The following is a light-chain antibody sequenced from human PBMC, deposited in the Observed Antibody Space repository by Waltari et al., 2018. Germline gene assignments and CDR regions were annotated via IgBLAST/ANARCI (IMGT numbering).Light chain of an antibody. V-gene: IGKV3-20*01. J-gene: IGKJ1*01. CDR1: QGVSKY. CDR2: HAS. Sequence: SWRASQGVSKYLAWYQQRPYQAPRLRIYHASSSATGIPDRFSGSEFGTDFSLTISRLEPEDYAVYYCQKYDSLPATFGQGTKVEIK. CDR3: QKYDSLPAT.